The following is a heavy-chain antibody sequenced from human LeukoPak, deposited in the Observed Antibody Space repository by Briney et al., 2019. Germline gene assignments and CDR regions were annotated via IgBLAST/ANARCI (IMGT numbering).Heavy chain of an antibody. CDR1: GFTFSSYT. CDR2: IGTSSTYI. J-gene: IGHJ4*02. V-gene: IGHV3-21*04. Sequence: GGSLRLSCAASGFTFSSYTMNWVRQAPGKGLEWVSSIGTSSTYIYYADSVKGRFTISRDNAKNSLYLQMNSLRAEDTAVYYCAKEYYDFWSGYPHDYWGQGTLVTVSS. CDR3: AKEYYDFWSGYPHDY. D-gene: IGHD3-3*01.